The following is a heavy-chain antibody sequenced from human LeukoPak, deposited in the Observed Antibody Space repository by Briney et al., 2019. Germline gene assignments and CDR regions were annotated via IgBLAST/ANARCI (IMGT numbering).Heavy chain of an antibody. V-gene: IGHV4-61*02. Sequence: PSETLSLTCTVSGGSISSGSYYWSWIRQPAGKGLEWIGRIYTSGSTNYNPSLKSRVTMSVDTSKNQFSLKLSSVTAADTAVYYCAREPGAFDIWGQGTMVTVSS. CDR1: GGSISSGSYY. J-gene: IGHJ3*02. CDR3: AREPGAFDI. CDR2: IYTSGST.